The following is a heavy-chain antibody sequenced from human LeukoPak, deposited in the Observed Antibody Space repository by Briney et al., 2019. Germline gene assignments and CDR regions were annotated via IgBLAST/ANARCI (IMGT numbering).Heavy chain of an antibody. CDR3: ARELGYSSGWNFFDY. D-gene: IGHD6-19*01. CDR2: ISGSGHTT. CDR1: GFAFSSYA. J-gene: IGHJ4*02. Sequence: GGSLRLSCAASGFAFSSYAKSWVRQAPGKGLEWVTAISGSGHTTNYVDSVKGRFTISRDNSKNTLYLQMNSLRVEDTAVYSCARELGYSSGWNFFDYWGQGTLVTVSS. V-gene: IGHV3-23*01.